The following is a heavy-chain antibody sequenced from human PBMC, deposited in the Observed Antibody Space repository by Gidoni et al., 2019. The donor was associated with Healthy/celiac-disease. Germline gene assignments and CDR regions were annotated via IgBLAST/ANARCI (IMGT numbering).Heavy chain of an antibody. Sequence: QVQLVQSGAEVKNPGSSVKVSCKASGGPFRSYAISWVRQAPGQGLEWMGGIIPIFGTANYAQEFQGRVTITADESTSTAYMELSSLRSEDTAVYYCASRGVGATSMGGLVYWGQGTLVTVSS. CDR1: GGPFRSYA. D-gene: IGHD1-26*01. CDR2: IIPIFGTA. CDR3: ASRGVGATSMGGLVY. V-gene: IGHV1-69*01. J-gene: IGHJ4*02.